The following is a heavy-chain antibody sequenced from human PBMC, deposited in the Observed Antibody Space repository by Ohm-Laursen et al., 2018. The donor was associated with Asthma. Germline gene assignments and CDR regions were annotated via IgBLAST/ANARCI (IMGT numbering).Heavy chain of an antibody. V-gene: IGHV3-69-1*01. CDR2: ISSSSYI. CDR3: ARGDDIVVVPAAINYFDY. CDR1: GFSFHEYA. D-gene: IGHD2-2*02. J-gene: IGHJ4*02. Sequence: LSLTCAASGFSFHEYAMHWVRQAPGKGLEWVSSISSSSYIYYADSVKGRFTISRDNAKNSLYLQMNSLRAEDTAVYYCARGDDIVVVPAAINYFDYWGQGTLVTVSS.